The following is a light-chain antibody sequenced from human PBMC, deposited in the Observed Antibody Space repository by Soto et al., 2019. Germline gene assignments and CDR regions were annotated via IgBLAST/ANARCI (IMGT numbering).Light chain of an antibody. CDR3: QQYDSYST. Sequence: IQMTQSPAPLSASXGDRVTLTCRASQDISHFLASYHQRPGQVXKPLIYGASTLQSGVTLRFSGSGYGTEFNLTISSLQPDDFATYDCQQYDSYSTFGQGTKVDIK. V-gene: IGKV1-27*01. J-gene: IGKJ1*01. CDR1: QDISHF. CDR2: GAS.